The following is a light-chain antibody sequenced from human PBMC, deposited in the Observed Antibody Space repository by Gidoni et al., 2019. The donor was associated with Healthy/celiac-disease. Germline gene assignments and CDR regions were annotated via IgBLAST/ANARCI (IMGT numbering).Light chain of an antibody. CDR3: SSYTSSSLV. V-gene: IGLV2-14*01. Sequence: QSAPTQPASVSVSPGQSITISCTGTSSDVGGYNYVSWYQQHPGKAPKLMVYDVSNRPSGVSNRFSGSKSGNTASLTISGLQAEDEADYYCSSYTSSSLVFGGGTKLTV. CDR1: SSDVGGYNY. J-gene: IGLJ2*01. CDR2: DVS.